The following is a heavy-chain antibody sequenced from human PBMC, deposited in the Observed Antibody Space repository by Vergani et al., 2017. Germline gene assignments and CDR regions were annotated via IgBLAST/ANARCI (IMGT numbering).Heavy chain of an antibody. V-gene: IGHV3-33*01. CDR3: ARDRGSGGGFDY. CDR2: IWYDGSNK. J-gene: IGHJ4*02. D-gene: IGHD1-26*01. CDR1: GFTFSSYG. Sequence: QVQLVESGGGVVQPGRSLRLSCAASGFTFSSYGMHWVRQAPGKGLEWVAVIWYDGSNKYYADSVKGRFTISRDNSKNTLYLQMNSLRAEDTAVYYCARDRGSGGGFDYWGQGTLVTVSS.